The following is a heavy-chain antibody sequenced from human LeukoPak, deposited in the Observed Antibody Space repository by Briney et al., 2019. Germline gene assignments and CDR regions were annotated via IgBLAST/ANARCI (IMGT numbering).Heavy chain of an antibody. J-gene: IGHJ4*02. CDR1: GGSISSSSYY. D-gene: IGHD2-15*01. Sequence: PSETLSLTCTVSGGSISSSSYYWGWIRQPSGKGLEWIGSIYYSGSTYYNPSLKSRVTISVDTSKNQFSLKLSSVTAADTAVYYCARAVGYCSGGSCYSGPCDYWGQGTLVTVSS. CDR2: IYYSGST. CDR3: ARAVGYCSGGSCYSGPCDY. V-gene: IGHV4-39*07.